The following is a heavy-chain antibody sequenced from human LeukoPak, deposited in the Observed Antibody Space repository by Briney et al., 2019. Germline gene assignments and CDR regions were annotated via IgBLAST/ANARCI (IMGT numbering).Heavy chain of an antibody. D-gene: IGHD3-9*01. J-gene: IGHJ4*02. V-gene: IGHV3-7*01. Sequence: GGSLRLSCAASGFVFRSYWMSWVRQAPGKGLEWVANIQKDGSVQYYVASVKGRFTISRDNAKNSLYLQMNSLSAEDTAVYYCATHDVLTGYPYFDFWGQGSLVAVSS. CDR3: ATHDVLTGYPYFDF. CDR2: IQKDGSVQ. CDR1: GFVFRSYW.